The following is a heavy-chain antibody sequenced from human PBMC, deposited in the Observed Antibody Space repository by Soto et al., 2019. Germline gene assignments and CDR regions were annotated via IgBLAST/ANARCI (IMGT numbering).Heavy chain of an antibody. CDR1: GYTFTSYD. V-gene: IGHV1-18*01. CDR2: ITTYNGNT. CDR3: ARGGLVAATQYYYYMDV. Sequence: ASVKVSCKASGYTFTSYDISWVRQAPGQRLEWMGWITTYNGNTNYAQKLQGRVTMTTDTSTSTAYMELRSLRSDDTAVYYCARGGLVAATQYYYYMDVWGKGTTVTVSS. D-gene: IGHD2-15*01. J-gene: IGHJ6*03.